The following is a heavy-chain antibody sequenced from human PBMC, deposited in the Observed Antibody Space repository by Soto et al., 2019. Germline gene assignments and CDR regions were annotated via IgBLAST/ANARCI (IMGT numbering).Heavy chain of an antibody. V-gene: IGHV3-23*01. D-gene: IGHD6-6*01. J-gene: IGHJ3*02. CDR2: ISGSGGST. Sequence: EVQLLESGGGLVQPGGSLRLSCAASGFTFSSYAMSWVRQAPGKGLEWVSAISGSGGSTYYADSVKGRFTISRDNSKNTLYLQMNSLRAKDTAVYYCAADRSSIAAPFGYAFDIWGQGTMVTVSS. CDR1: GFTFSSYA. CDR3: AADRSSIAAPFGYAFDI.